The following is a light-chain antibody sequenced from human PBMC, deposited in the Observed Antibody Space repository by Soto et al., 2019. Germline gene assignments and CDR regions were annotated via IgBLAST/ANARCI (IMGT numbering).Light chain of an antibody. CDR1: QSVSSN. Sequence: EIVMTQSPVTLSVSPGERATLSCRASQSVSSNLAWYQQQPGQAPGLLIYDVSIRANGIPARFTGSGSETEFTLTISSLQSEDFAVYYCHQYNSWPRTFGQGTKLEIK. V-gene: IGKV3-15*01. J-gene: IGKJ2*01. CDR2: DVS. CDR3: HQYNSWPRT.